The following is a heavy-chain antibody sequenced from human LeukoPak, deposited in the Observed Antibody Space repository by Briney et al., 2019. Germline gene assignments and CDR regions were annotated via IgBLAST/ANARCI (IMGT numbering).Heavy chain of an antibody. CDR1: GGSISSYY. CDR3: ARQAGDGYNSVDYFDY. Sequence: SETLSLTCTVSGGSISSYYWSWIRQPPGKGLEWIGYIYHSGSTYYNPSLKSRVTISVDRSKNQFSLKLSSVTAADTAVYYCARQAGDGYNSVDYFDYWGQGTLVTVSS. CDR2: IYHSGST. D-gene: IGHD5-24*01. V-gene: IGHV4-59*08. J-gene: IGHJ4*02.